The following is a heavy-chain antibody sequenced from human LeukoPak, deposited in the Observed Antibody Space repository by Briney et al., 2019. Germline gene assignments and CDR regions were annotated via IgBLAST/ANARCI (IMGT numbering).Heavy chain of an antibody. D-gene: IGHD3-22*01. Sequence: GASVKVSCKASGYTFTSYDINWVRQATGQGLEWMGWMYPNSGNTGYAQKFQGRVTITRNTSISTAYMELSSLRSEDAAVYYCARGSHDSSGYYFDYWGQGTLVTVSS. J-gene: IGHJ4*02. CDR3: ARGSHDSSGYYFDY. CDR1: GYTFTSYD. CDR2: MYPNSGNT. V-gene: IGHV1-8*03.